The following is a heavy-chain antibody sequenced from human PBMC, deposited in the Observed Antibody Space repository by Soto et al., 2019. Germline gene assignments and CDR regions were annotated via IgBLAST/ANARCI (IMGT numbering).Heavy chain of an antibody. D-gene: IGHD4-4*01. Sequence: TGGSLRLSCAAYGFTFDDYAMHWARQAPGKGLEWVSGISWNSGSIGYADSVKGRFTISRDNAKNSLYLQMNSLRAEDTAFYYCAKDLYSNYQYFGMDVWGQGTTVTVSS. CDR3: AKDLYSNYQYFGMDV. V-gene: IGHV3-9*01. CDR2: ISWNSGSI. J-gene: IGHJ6*02. CDR1: GFTFDDYA.